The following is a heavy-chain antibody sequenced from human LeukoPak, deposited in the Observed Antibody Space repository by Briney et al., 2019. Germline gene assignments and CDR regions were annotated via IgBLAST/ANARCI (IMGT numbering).Heavy chain of an antibody. Sequence: SVKVSCKASGGTFSSYAISWVRQAPGQGLEWMGRIIPTFGTANYAQKLQGRVTITTDESTSTAYMELSSLRSEDTAVYYCARGGNSGTIDYWGQGTLVTVSS. V-gene: IGHV1-69*05. CDR1: GGTFSSYA. CDR2: IIPTFGTA. D-gene: IGHD4-23*01. CDR3: ARGGNSGTIDY. J-gene: IGHJ4*02.